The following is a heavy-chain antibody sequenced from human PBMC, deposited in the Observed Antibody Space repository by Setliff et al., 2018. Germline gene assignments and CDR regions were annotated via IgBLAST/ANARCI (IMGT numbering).Heavy chain of an antibody. D-gene: IGHD3-22*01. CDR1: GYTFAKYG. Sequence: GASVKVSCKAFGYTFAKYGISWVRQAPGQGLEWMGGIIPNFGTTNYAQKFQGRVTIITDESTSTAFMQLSSLRSEDTAVYYCVREGVDSRSSTDYRYYMDVWGKGTTVTVSS. CDR3: VREGVDSRSSTDYRYYMDV. CDR2: IIPNFGTT. J-gene: IGHJ6*03. V-gene: IGHV1-69*05.